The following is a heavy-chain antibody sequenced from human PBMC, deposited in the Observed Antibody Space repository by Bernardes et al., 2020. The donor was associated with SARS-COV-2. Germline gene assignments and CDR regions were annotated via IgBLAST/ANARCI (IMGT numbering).Heavy chain of an antibody. Sequence: GGSLRLSCAASGFTLSSYWMHWVRQAPGKGLVWVSRISSDGTYTTYANSVKGRFTISRDNAKNTLYLQMNSLRAEDTAVYYCAIGGYTGYDWWPGHYFDYWGQGTLVTVSS. CDR3: AIGGYTGYDWWPGHYFDY. V-gene: IGHV3-74*01. D-gene: IGHD5-12*01. CDR1: GFTLSSYW. CDR2: ISSDGTYT. J-gene: IGHJ4*02.